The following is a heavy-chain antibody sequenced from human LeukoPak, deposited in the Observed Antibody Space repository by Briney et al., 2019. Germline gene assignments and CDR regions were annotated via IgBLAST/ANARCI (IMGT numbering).Heavy chain of an antibody. CDR2: ISSSGSTI. Sequence: KSGGSLRLSCAASGFTFSDYYMSWIRQAPGKGLEWVSYISSSGSTIYYADSVKGRFTISRDNAKNSLYLQMNSLRAEDTALYYCTKAVSSSSYLFDYWGQGTLVTVSS. CDR1: GFTFSDYY. J-gene: IGHJ4*02. D-gene: IGHD6-6*01. CDR3: TKAVSSSSYLFDY. V-gene: IGHV3-11*01.